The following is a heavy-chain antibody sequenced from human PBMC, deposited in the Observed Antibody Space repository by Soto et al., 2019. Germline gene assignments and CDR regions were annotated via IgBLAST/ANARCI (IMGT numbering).Heavy chain of an antibody. CDR2: ISGSGKDT. CDR3: ARVHLVRTSSYYCGMDV. J-gene: IGHJ6*02. V-gene: IGHV3-21*06. CDR1: GFTFTNHS. D-gene: IGHD6-6*01. Sequence: GGSLRLPCATSGFTFTNHSMNWVRQAPGKGLEWVASISGSGKDTFYRDSVKGRFTISRDNAESSLVLQMNSLTVDDTAVYHCARVHLVRTSSYYCGMDVWGPGTTVTVSS.